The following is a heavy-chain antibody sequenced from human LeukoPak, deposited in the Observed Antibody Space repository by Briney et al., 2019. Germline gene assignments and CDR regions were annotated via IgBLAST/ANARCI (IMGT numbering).Heavy chain of an antibody. CDR1: GGSFSGYY. J-gene: IGHJ4*02. D-gene: IGHD3-22*01. CDR3: ARVGVSSSYDGSGYLPFDY. CDR2: INHGGST. Sequence: SETLSLTCAVYGGSFSGYYWSWIRQPPGKGLEWIGEINHGGSTNFNPSLKSRVTISVDTSKNQFSLKLSSVTAADTAVYYCARVGVSSSYDGSGYLPFDYWGQGTLVTVSS. V-gene: IGHV4-34*01.